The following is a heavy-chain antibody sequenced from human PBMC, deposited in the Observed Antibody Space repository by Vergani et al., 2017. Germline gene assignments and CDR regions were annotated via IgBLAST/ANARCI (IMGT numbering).Heavy chain of an antibody. J-gene: IGHJ6*02. CDR3: ARDREELENGMDV. D-gene: IGHD1-26*01. Sequence: EVQLVASGGGLVKPGGSLRLSCAASGFTFSRYSMNWVRQAPGKGLEWVSSISSSSSYIYYADSVKGRFTISRDNAKNSLYLQMNSLGAEDTAVYYCARDREELENGMDVWGQGTTVTVSS. V-gene: IGHV3-21*01. CDR1: GFTFSRYS. CDR2: ISSSSSYI.